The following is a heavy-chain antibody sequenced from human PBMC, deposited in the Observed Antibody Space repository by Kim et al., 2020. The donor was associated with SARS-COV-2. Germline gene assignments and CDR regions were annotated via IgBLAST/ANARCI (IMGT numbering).Heavy chain of an antibody. CDR1: GFTFSRSA. V-gene: IGHV3-73*01. Sequence: GGSLRLSCAASGFTFSRSAMHWVRQASGKGLEWVGRIRSKANNYATAYAASVKGRFTISRDDSKNTAYLQMNSLKTEDTAVYYCTSPYYDVLTGYYKGDYWDQGTLVTVSS. J-gene: IGHJ4*02. CDR2: IRSKANNYAT. D-gene: IGHD3-9*01. CDR3: TSPYYDVLTGYYKGDY.